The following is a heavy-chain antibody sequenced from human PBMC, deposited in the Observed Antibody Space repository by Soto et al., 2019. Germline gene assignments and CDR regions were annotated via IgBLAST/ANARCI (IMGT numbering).Heavy chain of an antibody. CDR1: GFKFSNYA. D-gene: IGHD3-16*01. Sequence: GGSLRLSCAASGFKFSNYAMSWVRQAPGKGLEWVSLISATGGGTYYADSVKGRFTISRDNSHNTLYLRVHSLTAEDTAVYYCAKDRRAGGNSAFYFDFWGQGXQVTVYS. CDR3: AKDRRAGGNSAFYFDF. CDR2: ISATGGGT. J-gene: IGHJ4*02. V-gene: IGHV3-23*01.